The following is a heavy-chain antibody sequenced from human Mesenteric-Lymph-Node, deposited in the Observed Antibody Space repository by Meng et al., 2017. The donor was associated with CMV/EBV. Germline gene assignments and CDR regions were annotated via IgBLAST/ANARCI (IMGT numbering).Heavy chain of an antibody. CDR3: AGASSSSSHWFDP. CDR1: GASISSGDYF. CDR2: IYYSGST. D-gene: IGHD2-2*01. Sequence: TVSGASISSGDYFWSWVRQPPGKGLEWIGFIYYSGSTYYNPSLKSRVTISVDTSKNQFSLNLSSVTAADTAVYYCAGASSSSSHWFDPWGQGTLVTVSS. J-gene: IGHJ5*02. V-gene: IGHV4-30-4*08.